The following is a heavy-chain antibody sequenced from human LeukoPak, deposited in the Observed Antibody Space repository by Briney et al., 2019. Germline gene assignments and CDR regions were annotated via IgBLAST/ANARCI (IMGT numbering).Heavy chain of an antibody. V-gene: IGHV3-30-3*01. Sequence: SCKASGYTFTSYYMHWVRQAPGKGLEWVAVISYDGSNKYYADSVKGRFTISRDNSKNTLYLQMNSLRAEDTAVYYCARSPIGSSYFDYWGQGTLVTVSS. D-gene: IGHD1-26*01. CDR1: GYTFTSYY. CDR2: ISYDGSNK. J-gene: IGHJ4*02. CDR3: ARSPIGSSYFDY.